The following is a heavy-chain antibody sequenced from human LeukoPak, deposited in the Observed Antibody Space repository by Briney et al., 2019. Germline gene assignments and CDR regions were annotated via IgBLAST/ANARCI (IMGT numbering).Heavy chain of an antibody. CDR3: ARHDPSISYWYFDL. D-gene: IGHD1-14*01. CDR2: IYYSGST. CDR1: GGSISSYY. V-gene: IGHV4-59*01. Sequence: PSETLSLTCTVSGGSISSYYWSWIRQPPGKGLEWIGYIYYSGSTNYNPSLKSRVTISVDTSKNQFSLKLSSVTAADTAVYHCARHDPSISYWYFDLWGRGTLVTVSS. J-gene: IGHJ2*01.